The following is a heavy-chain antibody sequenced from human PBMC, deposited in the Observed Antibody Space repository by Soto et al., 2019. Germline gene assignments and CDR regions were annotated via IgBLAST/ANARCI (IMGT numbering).Heavy chain of an antibody. CDR3: ARERGSGHDAFVI. V-gene: IGHV3-74*01. CDR2: INSDGSST. D-gene: IGHD2-15*01. J-gene: IGHJ3*02. Sequence: GGSLRLSCAASGFTFSSYWMHWVRQAPGKGLVWVSRINSDGSSTSYADSVKGRFTISRDNAKNTLYLQMNSLRAEDTAVYYCARERGSGHDAFVIWGQGTMVTVSS. CDR1: GFTFSSYW.